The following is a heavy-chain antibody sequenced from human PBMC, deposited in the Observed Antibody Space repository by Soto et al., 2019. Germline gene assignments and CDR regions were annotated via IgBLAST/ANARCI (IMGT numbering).Heavy chain of an antibody. CDR1: GFTFSNAW. J-gene: IGHJ3*02. V-gene: IGHV3-15*07. D-gene: IGHD3-3*01. CDR2: IKSKTDGGTT. Sequence: PGGSLRLSCAASGFTFSNAWMNWVRQAPGKGLEWVGRIKSKTDGGTTDYAAPVKGRFTISRDDSKNTPYLQMNSLKTEDTAVYYCTTALVSYDFWSHIWGQGTMVTVSS. CDR3: TTALVSYDFWSHI.